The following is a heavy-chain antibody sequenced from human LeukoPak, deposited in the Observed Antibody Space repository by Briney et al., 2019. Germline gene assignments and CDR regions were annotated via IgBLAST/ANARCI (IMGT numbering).Heavy chain of an antibody. Sequence: GASVKVSCKASGYTFTGYYMHWVRQAPGQGLEWVGWINPNSGGTNYAQKFQGRVTMTRDTSISTAYMELSRLRSDDTAVYYCARDPGHYYDSSGYYDGDYWGQGTLVTVSS. CDR3: ARDPGHYYDSSGYYDGDY. D-gene: IGHD3-22*01. V-gene: IGHV1-2*02. CDR1: GYTFTGYY. J-gene: IGHJ4*02. CDR2: INPNSGGT.